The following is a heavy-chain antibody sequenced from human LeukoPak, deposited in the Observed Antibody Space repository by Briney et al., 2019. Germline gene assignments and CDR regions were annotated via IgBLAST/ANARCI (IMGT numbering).Heavy chain of an antibody. CDR2: ISDDGSRK. V-gene: IGHV3-30*18. D-gene: IGHD5-12*01. CDR3: AKEGTITAYNFDY. CDR1: GFIFNICA. Sequence: GGSLRLSCAASGFIFNICAMHWVRQAPGKGLEWVTYISDDGSRKYHADSVKGRFSISRDNAKNSLYLQMNSLRAEDTAVYYCAKEGTITAYNFDYWGQGTLVTVSS. J-gene: IGHJ4*02.